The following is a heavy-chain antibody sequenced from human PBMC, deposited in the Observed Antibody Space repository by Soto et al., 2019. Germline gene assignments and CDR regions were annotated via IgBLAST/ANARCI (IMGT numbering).Heavy chain of an antibody. CDR3: ARDAPSITELIDGMDV. J-gene: IGHJ6*02. V-gene: IGHV3-21*01. Sequence: GGSLRLSCAASGFTFSSYSMNWVRQAPGKGLEWVSSISSSSSYIYYADSVKGRFTISRDNAKNSLYLQMNSLRAEDTAVYYCARDAPSITELIDGMDVWGQGTTVTVSS. CDR2: ISSSSSYI. CDR1: GFTFSSYS. D-gene: IGHD3-10*01.